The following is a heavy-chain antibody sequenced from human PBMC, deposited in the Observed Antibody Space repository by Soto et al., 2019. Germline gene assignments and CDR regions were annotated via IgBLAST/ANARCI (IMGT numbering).Heavy chain of an antibody. CDR2: ISYDGSNK. J-gene: IGHJ4*02. Sequence: PGGSLRLSCAASGFTFSSYAMHWVRQAPGKGLEWVAVISYDGSNKYYADSVKGRFTISRDNSKNTLYLQMNSLRAEDTAVYYCARAPGWASDIVATIYHYWGQGTLVTVSS. CDR1: GFTFSSYA. V-gene: IGHV3-30-3*01. D-gene: IGHD5-12*01. CDR3: ARAPGWASDIVATIYHY.